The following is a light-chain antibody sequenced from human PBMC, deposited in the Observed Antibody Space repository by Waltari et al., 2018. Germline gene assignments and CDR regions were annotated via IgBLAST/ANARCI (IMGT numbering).Light chain of an antibody. CDR2: QDS. Sequence: SYELTQPPSVSVSPGQTASLTCSGDKLGDKYACWYQQKPGQSPVLVIYQDSKRPSGIPERFSGSNSGNTATLTISGTQAMDEADYYCQAWDSTVPFGGGTKLTVL. V-gene: IGLV3-1*01. J-gene: IGLJ2*01. CDR1: KLGDKY. CDR3: QAWDSTVP.